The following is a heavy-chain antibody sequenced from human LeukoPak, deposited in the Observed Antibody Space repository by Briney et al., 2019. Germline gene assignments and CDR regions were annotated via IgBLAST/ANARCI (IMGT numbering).Heavy chain of an antibody. V-gene: IGHV4-61*02. CDR1: GGSINSGSYY. CDR2: IYTSGST. CDR3: ARYSVSRRWFDP. Sequence: PSETLSLTCTVSGGSINSGSYYWSWIRQPAGKGLEWIGRIYTSGSTNYNPSLKSRVTIPVDTSKNQFSLKLSSVTAADTAVYYCARYSVSRRWFDPWGQGTLVTVSS. J-gene: IGHJ5*02. D-gene: IGHD5/OR15-5a*01.